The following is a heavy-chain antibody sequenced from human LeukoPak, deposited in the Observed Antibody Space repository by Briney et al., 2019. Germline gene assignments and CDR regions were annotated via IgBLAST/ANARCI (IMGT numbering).Heavy chain of an antibody. CDR2: ISYDGSNK. Sequence: GRSLRLSCAASGFTFSSYAMHWVRQAPGKGLEWVAVISYDGSNKYYADSVKGRFTISRDNSKNTLYLQMNSLRAEDTAVYYCARGRGSVGATYFDYWGQGTLVTVSS. CDR1: GFTFSSYA. D-gene: IGHD1-26*01. CDR3: ARGRGSVGATYFDY. V-gene: IGHV3-30-3*01. J-gene: IGHJ4*02.